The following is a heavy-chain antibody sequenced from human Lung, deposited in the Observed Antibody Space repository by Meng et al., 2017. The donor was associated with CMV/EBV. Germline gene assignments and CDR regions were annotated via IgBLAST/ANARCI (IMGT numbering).Heavy chain of an antibody. J-gene: IGHJ4*02. D-gene: IGHD2-2*01. V-gene: IGHV3-15*01. CDR3: NSGPDCSGTICYSCK. CDR1: GFAFSKDW. Sequence: GESLKISCAASGFAFSKDWMSWVRQAPGKGLEWVGLNQSETAGGTTDYPKPVKGRFTIPTDDAKSTLYLEMKSLKTYNTAVYDCNSGPDCSGTICYSCKWGQGXLVTVSS. CDR2: NQSETAGGTT.